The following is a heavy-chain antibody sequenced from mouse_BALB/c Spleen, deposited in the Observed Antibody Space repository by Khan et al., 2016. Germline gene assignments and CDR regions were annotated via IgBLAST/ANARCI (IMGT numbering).Heavy chain of an antibody. Sequence: EVELVESGGGLVKPGGSLKFSCAASGFTFSSYAMSWVRQTPEKRLEWVASISSGGTTYYPDSVKGRFTISRDDARKILYLQMNSLRSEDTSIYYCAREENALDYWGQGTSVTVSS. CDR3: AREENALDY. CDR2: ISSGGTT. J-gene: IGHJ4*01. V-gene: IGHV5-6-5*01. CDR1: GFTFSSYA.